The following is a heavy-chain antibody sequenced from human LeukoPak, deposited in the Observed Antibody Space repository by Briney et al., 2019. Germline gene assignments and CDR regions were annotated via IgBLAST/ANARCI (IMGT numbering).Heavy chain of an antibody. D-gene: IGHD3-3*01. CDR3: ARGPPESLRFLGWNSPLHY. J-gene: IGHJ4*02. V-gene: IGHV1-3*03. CDR1: GYTFTSYA. CDR2: INAGNGNT. Sequence: ASVKVSCKASGYTFTSYAMHWVRQAPGQRLEWMGWINAGNGNTKYSQEFQGRVTITRDTSASTAYMELSSLRSEDMAVYYCARGPPESLRFLGWNSPLHYWGQGTLVTVSS.